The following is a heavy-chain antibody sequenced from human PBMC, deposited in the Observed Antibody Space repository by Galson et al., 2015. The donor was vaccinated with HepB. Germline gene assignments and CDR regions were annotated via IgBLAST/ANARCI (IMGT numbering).Heavy chain of an antibody. V-gene: IGHV1-69*13. J-gene: IGHJ6*03. CDR2: IIPIFGTA. Sequence: SVKVSCKASGGTFSSYAISWVRQAPGQGLEWMGGIIPIFGTANYAQKFQGRVTITADESTSTAYMELSSLRSEDTAVYYCARDRGYDSYYYYYMDVWGKGTTVTVSS. CDR3: ARDRGYDSYYYYYMDV. CDR1: GGTFSSYA. D-gene: IGHD5-12*01.